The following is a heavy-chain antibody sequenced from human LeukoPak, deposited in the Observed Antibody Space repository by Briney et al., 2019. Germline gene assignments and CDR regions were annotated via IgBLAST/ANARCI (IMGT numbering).Heavy chain of an antibody. CDR1: GFTFSSYG. D-gene: IGHD3-10*01. J-gene: IGHJ6*03. Sequence: PGGSVRLSCAGSGFTFSSYGMSWVGQAQGKGVEWVSAISGSGGYTYYADSVKGRFTICRDNSKNTLYLQMSSLRAEDTAVYYCANKRYYGAGSQAVYYSMVVWGKGTTVTVSS. CDR3: ANKRYYGAGSQAVYYSMVV. V-gene: IGHV3-23*01. CDR2: ISGSGGYT.